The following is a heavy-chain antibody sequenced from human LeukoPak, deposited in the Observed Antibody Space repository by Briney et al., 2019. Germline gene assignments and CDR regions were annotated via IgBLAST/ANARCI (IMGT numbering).Heavy chain of an antibody. CDR2: IIPIFGTA. V-gene: IGHV1-69*01. D-gene: IGHD6-13*01. J-gene: IGHJ4*02. CDR3: ASGSSSWGYFDY. Sequence: SVKVSCKASGGTFSSYAISWVRQAPGQGLEWMGGIIPIFGTANYAQKFQGRVTITADESTSTAYMELSSLRSEDTAVYYCASGSSSWGYFDYWGQGTLVTVSS. CDR1: GGTFSSYA.